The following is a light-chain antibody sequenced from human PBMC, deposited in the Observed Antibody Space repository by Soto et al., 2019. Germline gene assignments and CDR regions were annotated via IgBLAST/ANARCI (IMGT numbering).Light chain of an antibody. CDR3: QQYNNWPPVT. J-gene: IGKJ2*01. CDR1: QSVSSN. Sequence: EIVMTQSPATLSVSPGERATLSCRASQSVSSNLAWYQQKPGQAPRLLIYGASTRATGIPARFSGSGSGTEFPLTISSPQSEDFAVYYCQQYNNWPPVTFGQGTKLEIK. CDR2: GAS. V-gene: IGKV3-15*01.